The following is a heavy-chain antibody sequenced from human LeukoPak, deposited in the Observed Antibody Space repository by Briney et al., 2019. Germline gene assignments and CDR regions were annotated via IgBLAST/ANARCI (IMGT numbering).Heavy chain of an antibody. CDR1: GYTFTGYY. CDR3: ARVYYDSSGYLFDY. V-gene: IGHV1-69*06. Sequence: SVKVSCKASGYTFTGYYMHWARQAPGQGLEWMGGIIPIFGTANYAQKFQGRVTITADKSTSIAYMELSSLRSEDTAVYYCARVYYDSSGYLFDYWGQGTLVTVSS. J-gene: IGHJ4*02. D-gene: IGHD3-22*01. CDR2: IIPIFGTA.